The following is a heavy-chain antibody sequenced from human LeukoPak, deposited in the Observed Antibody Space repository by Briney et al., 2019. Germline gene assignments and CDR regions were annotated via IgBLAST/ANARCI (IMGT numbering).Heavy chain of an antibody. V-gene: IGHV4-30-2*01. D-gene: IGHD2-2*01. CDR1: GGSISSGDYY. J-gene: IGHJ3*02. CDR3: ARVPVGDIVVVPAAPDDAFDI. Sequence: SQTLSLTCTVSGGSISSGDYYWSWIRQPPGKGLEWIGYIYHSGSTYYNPSLKSRVTISVDRSKNQFSLKLSSVTAADTAVYYCARVPVGDIVVVPAAPDDAFDIWGQGTMVTVSS. CDR2: IYHSGST.